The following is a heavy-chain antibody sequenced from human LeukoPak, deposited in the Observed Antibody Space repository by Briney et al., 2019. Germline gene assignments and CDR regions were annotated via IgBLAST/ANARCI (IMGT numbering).Heavy chain of an antibody. J-gene: IGHJ4*02. CDR2: ISGSGGNT. Sequence: GGSLRLSCAASGFTFSSYAMSWVRQAPGKGLEWVSAISGSGGNTYYADSVKGRFTISRDNSKNTLFLQMNSLRAEDTALYYCATRAYDSSGFDYWGQGTLVTVSS. D-gene: IGHD3-22*01. CDR1: GFTFSSYA. CDR3: ATRAYDSSGFDY. V-gene: IGHV3-23*01.